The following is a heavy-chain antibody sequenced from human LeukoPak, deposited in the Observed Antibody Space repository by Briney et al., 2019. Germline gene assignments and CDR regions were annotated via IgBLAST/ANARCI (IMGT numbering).Heavy chain of an antibody. CDR2: IIPIFGTA. V-gene: IGHV1-69*05. CDR3: ARNSRLDENWFDP. J-gene: IGHJ5*02. D-gene: IGHD1-1*01. Sequence: SVKVSCKASGGTFSSYAISWVRQAPGQGLEWMGGIIPIFGTANYAQKFQGRVTITTDESTSTAYMELSSLRSEDTAVYYCARNSRLDENWFDPWGQGTLVTVSS. CDR1: GGTFSSYA.